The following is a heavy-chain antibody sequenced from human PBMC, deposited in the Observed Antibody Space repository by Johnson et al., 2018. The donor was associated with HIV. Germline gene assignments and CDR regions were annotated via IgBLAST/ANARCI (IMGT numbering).Heavy chain of an antibody. CDR3: ARDSRISLIVVVSRGGFDI. CDR1: GFTFSSYA. CDR2: ISYDGSNK. Sequence: QVQLVESGGGVVQPGRSLRLSCVASGFTFSSYAMHWVRQAPGKGLEWVAVISYDGSNKYYADSVKVRFTISRDNSKNTLYLQMNSLRAEDTAVYYCARDSRISLIVVVSRGGFDIWGQGTMVTVSS. V-gene: IGHV3-30-3*01. D-gene: IGHD3-22*01. J-gene: IGHJ3*02.